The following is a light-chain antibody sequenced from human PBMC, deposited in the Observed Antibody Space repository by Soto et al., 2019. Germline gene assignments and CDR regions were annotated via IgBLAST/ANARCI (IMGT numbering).Light chain of an antibody. V-gene: IGLV4-60*02. CDR1: SAHSSYI. Sequence: QPVLTQSSSASASLGSSVKLTCTLSSAHSSYIIAWHHQQPGKAPRYLMKLEGSGSYNKGSGVPDRFSGSSSGADRYLTISNLQFEDEADYYCETWDSNTRVFGGGTKLTVL. CDR2: LEGSGSY. CDR3: ETWDSNTRV. J-gene: IGLJ3*02.